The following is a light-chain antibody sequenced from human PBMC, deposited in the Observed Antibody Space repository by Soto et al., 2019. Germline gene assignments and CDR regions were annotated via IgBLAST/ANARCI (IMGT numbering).Light chain of an antibody. CDR2: LGS. CDR1: ESLLRSNGYNY. J-gene: IGKJ2*01. V-gene: IGKV2-28*01. CDR3: VHSPQTPPYT. Sequence: EIVLTQSPLSLPVTPGEPASISCWSSESLLRSNGYNYLDWYLQKPGQSPQLLIYLGSYRATGVPDRFSGRGSGTDFTLRISRVEAEDIGVYYCVHSPQTPPYTFGQGTRLEIK.